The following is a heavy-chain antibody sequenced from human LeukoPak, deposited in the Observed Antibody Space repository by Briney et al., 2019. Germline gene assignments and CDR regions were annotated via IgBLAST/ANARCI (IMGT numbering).Heavy chain of an antibody. J-gene: IGHJ4*02. CDR1: GYTFTSYW. Sequence: KSGESLKISCRTSGYTFTSYWIAWVRQMPGKGLEWMGIIYPGDSDTRYSPSFQGQVTISADKSISTAYLQWSSLKASATAMYYCARGLMASISGGVVYFDFWGQGTLVTVSS. D-gene: IGHD5-24*01. V-gene: IGHV5-51*01. CDR2: IYPGDSDT. CDR3: ARGLMASISGGVVYFDF.